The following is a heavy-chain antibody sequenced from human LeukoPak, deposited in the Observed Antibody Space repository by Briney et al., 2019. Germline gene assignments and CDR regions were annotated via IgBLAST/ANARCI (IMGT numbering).Heavy chain of an antibody. D-gene: IGHD3-10*01. J-gene: IGHJ6*02. CDR3: ARAGPDYYYYYGMDV. Sequence: PSQTLSLTCAVSGGSISSGGYSWSWIRQPPGKGLEWIGYIYHSGSTYYNPSLKSRVTISVDRSKNQFSLKLSSVTPADTAVYYCARAGPDYYYYYGMDVWGQGTTVTVSS. CDR1: GGSISSGGYS. V-gene: IGHV4-30-2*01. CDR2: IYHSGST.